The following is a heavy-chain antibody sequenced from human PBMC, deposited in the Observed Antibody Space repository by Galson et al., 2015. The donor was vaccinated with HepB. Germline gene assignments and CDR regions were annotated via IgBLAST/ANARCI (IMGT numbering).Heavy chain of an antibody. CDR1: GFTFSDFS. CDR3: ARVLGSTFQLAAGDC. Sequence: SLRLSCAGSGFTFSDFSMTWIRQAPGKGPEWVSDITGSGGTKSYADSVKGRFTISRDNAKNFLYLQMNNLKTEDTAVYYCARVLGSTFQLAAGDCWGQGTLVTVSS. D-gene: IGHD6-13*01. V-gene: IGHV3-11*01. CDR2: ITGSGGTK. J-gene: IGHJ4*02.